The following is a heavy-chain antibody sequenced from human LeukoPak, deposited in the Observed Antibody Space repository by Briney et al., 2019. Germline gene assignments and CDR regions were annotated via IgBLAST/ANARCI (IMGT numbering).Heavy chain of an antibody. CDR3: ALVVDYSGSGTYVVDY. Sequence: SETLSLTCTVSGGSISSYYWSWIRQPPGKGLEWIGEISHSGSTNYNPSLMSRVTVSVDTSKKQFSLKLSSVTAADTAVYYCALVVDYSGSGTYVVDYWGQGTLVTVSS. J-gene: IGHJ4*02. CDR1: GGSISSYY. CDR2: ISHSGST. D-gene: IGHD3-10*01. V-gene: IGHV4-34*01.